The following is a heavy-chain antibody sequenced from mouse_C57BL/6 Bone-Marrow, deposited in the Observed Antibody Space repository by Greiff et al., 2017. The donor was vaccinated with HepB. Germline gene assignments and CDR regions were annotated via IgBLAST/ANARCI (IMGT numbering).Heavy chain of an antibody. D-gene: IGHD5-1*01. V-gene: IGHV1-50*01. J-gene: IGHJ2*01. CDR2: IDPSDSYT. CDR3: AREEGEYYSFDY. CDR1: GYTFTSYW. Sequence: QVQLQQPGAELVKPGASVKLSCKASGYTFTSYWMQWVKQRPGQGLEWIGEIDPSDSYTNYNQKFKGKATLTVDTSSSTAYMQLSSLTSEDSAVYYCAREEGEYYSFDYWGQGTTLTVSS.